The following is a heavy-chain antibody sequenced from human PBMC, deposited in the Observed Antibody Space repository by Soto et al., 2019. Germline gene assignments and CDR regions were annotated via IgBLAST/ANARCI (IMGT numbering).Heavy chain of an antibody. CDR3: ARESEAFDY. J-gene: IGHJ4*02. CDR1: GFTFSSYA. CDR2: ILYDGSNK. V-gene: IGHV3-30-3*01. Sequence: GGSLRLSCAASGFTFSSYAMHWVRQAPGKGLEWVAVILYDGSNKYYADSVKGRFTISRDNSKNTVYLQMNSLRAEDTALYYCARESEAFDYWGQGTLVTVSS.